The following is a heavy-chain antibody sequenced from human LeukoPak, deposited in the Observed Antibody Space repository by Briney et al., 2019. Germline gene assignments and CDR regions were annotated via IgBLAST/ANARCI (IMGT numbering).Heavy chain of an antibody. D-gene: IGHD6-13*01. CDR3: ARGPGIAAAGDY. V-gene: IGHV1-69*06. J-gene: IGHJ4*02. CDR1: GGTFSSYA. CDR2: SIPIFCTA. Sequence: SVKVSCKASGGTFSSYAISWVRQAPGQGLEWMVESIPIFCTANYAQKFQGRVTITADKSTSTAYMELSSLRSEDTAVYYCARGPGIAAAGDYWGQGTLVTVSS.